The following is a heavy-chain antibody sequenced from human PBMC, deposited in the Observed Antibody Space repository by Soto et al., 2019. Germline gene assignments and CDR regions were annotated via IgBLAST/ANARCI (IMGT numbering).Heavy chain of an antibody. CDR1: GCSISSYY. CDR2: IYYSGST. D-gene: IGHD2-15*01. CDR3: ARRMDCSGGSCYPTIDP. V-gene: IGHV4-59*08. Sequence: PSETLSLTCTVSGCSISSYYWSWIRQPPGKGLEWIGYIYYSGSTNYNPSLKSRVTISVDTSKNQFSLKLSPVTAADTAVYYCARRMDCSGGSCYPTIDPWGQGTLVTVSS. J-gene: IGHJ5*02.